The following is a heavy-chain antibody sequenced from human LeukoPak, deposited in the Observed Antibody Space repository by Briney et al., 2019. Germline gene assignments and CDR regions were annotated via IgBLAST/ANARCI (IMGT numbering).Heavy chain of an antibody. J-gene: IGHJ4*02. CDR2: IYYSGST. D-gene: IGHD6-19*01. Sequence: SETLSLTRTVSGGSISSSSYYWGWIRQPPGKGLEWIGSIYYSGSTYYNPSLKSRVTISVDTSKNQFSLKLTSVTAADTAVYYCARTIGWYASYFDYWGQGTLVTVSS. V-gene: IGHV4-39*07. CDR3: ARTIGWYASYFDY. CDR1: GGSISSSSYY.